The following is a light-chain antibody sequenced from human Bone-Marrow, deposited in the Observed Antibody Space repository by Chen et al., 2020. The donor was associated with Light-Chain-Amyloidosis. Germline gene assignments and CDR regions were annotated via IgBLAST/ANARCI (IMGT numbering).Light chain of an antibody. V-gene: IGLV3-25*03. J-gene: IGLJ2*01. CDR2: RDT. CDR1: DLPTKY. CDR3: QSADSSGTDEVI. Sequence: SYELTQPPSVSVSPGQTARITCSGDDLPTKYAYWYQQKPGQAPVLVIHRDTERPSGISERFSGSSSGTTATLNISGVQAEDEADYHGQSADSSGTDEVIFGGGTKLTVL.